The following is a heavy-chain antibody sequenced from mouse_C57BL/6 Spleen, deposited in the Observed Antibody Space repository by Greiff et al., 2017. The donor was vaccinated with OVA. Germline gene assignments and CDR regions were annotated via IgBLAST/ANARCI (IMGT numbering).Heavy chain of an antibody. V-gene: IGHV1-50*01. J-gene: IGHJ1*03. Sequence: QVQLQQSGAELVKPGASVKLSCKASGYTFTSYWMQWVKQRPGQGLEWIGEIDPSDSYTNYNQKFKGKATLTVDTSSSTAYMQLSSLTSEDSAVYYCARGDYVWYFDVWGTGTTVTVSS. CDR3: ARGDYVWYFDV. D-gene: IGHD2-4*01. CDR2: IDPSDSYT. CDR1: GYTFTSYW.